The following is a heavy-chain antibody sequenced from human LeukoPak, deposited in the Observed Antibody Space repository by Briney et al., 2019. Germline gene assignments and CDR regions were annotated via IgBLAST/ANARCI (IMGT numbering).Heavy chain of an antibody. J-gene: IGHJ1*01. CDR1: GFTFSNYG. CDR2: IRSDGSTE. Sequence: GGSLRLSCAASGFTFSNYGMHWVCQAPGKGLEWVAFIRSDGSTEYYADSVKGRFTISRDNSKNTVYLQMSSLRAEDTAVYYCAIGPGQPSEYLQNWGQGTLVTVSS. CDR3: AIGPGQPSEYLQN. V-gene: IGHV3-30*02.